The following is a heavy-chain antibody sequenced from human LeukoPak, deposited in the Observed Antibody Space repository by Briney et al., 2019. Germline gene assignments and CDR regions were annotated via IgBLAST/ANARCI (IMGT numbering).Heavy chain of an antibody. CDR3: ARLGSSCTRWFDP. CDR1: GGSISSYY. V-gene: IGHV4-59*08. Sequence: KPSETLSLTCTVSGGSISSYYWSWIRQPPGKGLEWIGYIYYSGSTNYNPSLKSRVTISVDTSKNQFSLKLSSVTAADTAVYYCARLGSSCTRWFDPWGQGTLVTVSS. CDR2: IYYSGST. D-gene: IGHD6-13*01. J-gene: IGHJ5*02.